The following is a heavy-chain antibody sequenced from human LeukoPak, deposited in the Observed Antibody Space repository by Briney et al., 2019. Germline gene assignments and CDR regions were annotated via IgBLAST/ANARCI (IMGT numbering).Heavy chain of an antibody. J-gene: IGHJ4*02. CDR1: GGSISSSSYY. D-gene: IGHD3-10*01. CDR3: ARLGATRRDY. V-gene: IGHV4-39*07. Sequence: SETLSLTCTVSGGSISSSSYYWGWIRQPPGKGLEWIGSIYYSGSTYYNPSLKSRVTISVDTSKNQSSLKLSSVTAADTAVYYCARLGATRRDYWGQGTLVTVSS. CDR2: IYYSGST.